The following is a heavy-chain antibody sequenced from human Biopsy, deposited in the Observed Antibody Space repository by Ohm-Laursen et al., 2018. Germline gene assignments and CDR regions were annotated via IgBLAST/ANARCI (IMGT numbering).Heavy chain of an antibody. CDR1: RGSIRTGDYY. CDR2: TYFSGNT. V-gene: IGHV4-31*03. Sequence: TLSLTCTVSRGSIRTGDYYWTSIRQQPGKGLEWIGSTYFSGNTKYNPSLQSRLSMSVDTSKNQFSLKLSSVTGSDTAVYYYARDDDGRSLGDTFDLWGQGRMVTVSS. CDR3: ARDDDGRSLGDTFDL. J-gene: IGHJ3*01. D-gene: IGHD1-26*01.